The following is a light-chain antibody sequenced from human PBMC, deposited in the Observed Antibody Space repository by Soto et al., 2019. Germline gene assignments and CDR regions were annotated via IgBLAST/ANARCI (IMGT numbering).Light chain of an antibody. CDR2: SNN. J-gene: IGLJ1*01. V-gene: IGLV1-44*01. CDR1: RSSIGSNT. CDR3: AAWDASLGGFYV. Sequence: QSVLTPPPSASGTPGQRVTISCSGSRSSIGSNTVNWYQHLPGSAPKLLIYSNNHRPSGVPDRFSASKAGASASLAISGLQSEDEGDYYCAAWDASLGGFYVFGSGTKLTVL.